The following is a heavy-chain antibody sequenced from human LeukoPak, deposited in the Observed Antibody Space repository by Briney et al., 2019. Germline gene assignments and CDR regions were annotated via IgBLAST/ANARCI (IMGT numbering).Heavy chain of an antibody. J-gene: IGHJ5*02. Sequence: SETLSLTCTVSGYSISSGYYWSWIRQPPGKGLEWIGYIYYSGSTYYNPSLKSRVTISVDTSKNQFSLKLSSVTAADTAVYYCARGFTGTVPAWGQGTLVTVSS. CDR3: ARGFTGTVPA. D-gene: IGHD1-14*01. V-gene: IGHV4-30-4*01. CDR2: IYYSGST. CDR1: GYSISSGYY.